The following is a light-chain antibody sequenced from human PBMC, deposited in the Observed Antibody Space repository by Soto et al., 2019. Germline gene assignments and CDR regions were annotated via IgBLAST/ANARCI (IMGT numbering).Light chain of an antibody. CDR3: QQFGASLTWT. Sequence: EIVLTQSPGTLSLPPGERATLSCRASRSVSGSYLAWYQQKPGQAPRVLIYSASLRATGIPDRFSGSGSGTDFSLTISRLEPEDFAVYYCQQFGASLTWTFGQGTKVDIK. CDR1: RSVSGSY. J-gene: IGKJ1*01. V-gene: IGKV3-20*01. CDR2: SAS.